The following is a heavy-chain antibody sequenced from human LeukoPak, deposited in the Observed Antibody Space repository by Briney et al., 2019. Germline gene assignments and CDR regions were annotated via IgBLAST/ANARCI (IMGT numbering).Heavy chain of an antibody. CDR1: GFTFSSYN. D-gene: IGHD3-16*02. CDR3: ARDPSKVWGSYRFDY. V-gene: IGHV3-21*01. CDR2: ITSGSSYI. Sequence: GGSLRLSCAASGFTFSSYNMNWVRQAPGRGLEWVSSITSGSSYIYYADSVKGRFTISRDNAKNSLYLQMNSLRAEDTAVYYCARDPSKVWGSYRFDYWGQGTLVTVSS. J-gene: IGHJ4*02.